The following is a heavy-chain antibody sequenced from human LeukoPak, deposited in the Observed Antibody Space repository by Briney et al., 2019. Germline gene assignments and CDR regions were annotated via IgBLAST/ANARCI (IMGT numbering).Heavy chain of an antibody. V-gene: IGHV3-23*01. J-gene: IGHJ4*02. CDR1: GFTFSSYA. D-gene: IGHD3-22*01. Sequence: PGGSLRLSCAASGFTFSSYAMSWVRQAPGKGLEWGSAISGSGGSTYYADSVKGRFTISRDNSKNTLYLQMNSLRAEDTAVYYCAKDSSGYYHENHPGYFDYWGQGTLVTVSS. CDR2: ISGSGGST. CDR3: AKDSSGYYHENHPGYFDY.